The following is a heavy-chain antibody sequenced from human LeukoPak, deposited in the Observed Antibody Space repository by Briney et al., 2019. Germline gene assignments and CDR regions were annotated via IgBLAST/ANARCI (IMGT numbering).Heavy chain of an antibody. CDR1: GGTFSSYA. D-gene: IGHD2-2*01. J-gene: IGHJ6*03. CDR3: ATAAYCSSTSCHRPLRYYYYMDV. V-gene: IGHV1-69*05. CDR2: IIPIFGTA. Sequence: SVKVSCTASGGTFSSYAISWVRQAPGQGLEWMGGIIPIFGTANYAQKFQGRVTITTDESTSTAYMELSSLRSEDTAVYYCATAAYCSSTSCHRPLRYYYYMDVWGKGTTVTVSS.